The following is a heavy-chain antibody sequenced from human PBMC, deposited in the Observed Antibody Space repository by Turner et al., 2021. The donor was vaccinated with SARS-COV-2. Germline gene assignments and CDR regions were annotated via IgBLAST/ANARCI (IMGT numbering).Heavy chain of an antibody. Sequence: EVQVVESVGGLVKPGGSLRLSCAASGFTFSSYSMNWVRQAQGKGLEWVTSMSSRSSYIYYADSVKGRFTISRDNAKNSLYLKMNSLRAEDTAVYYCAREDDFWSGYHHYGMDVWGQGTTVTVSS. CDR3: AREDDFWSGYHHYGMDV. D-gene: IGHD3-3*01. V-gene: IGHV3-21*01. CDR2: MSSRSSYI. J-gene: IGHJ6*02. CDR1: GFTFSSYS.